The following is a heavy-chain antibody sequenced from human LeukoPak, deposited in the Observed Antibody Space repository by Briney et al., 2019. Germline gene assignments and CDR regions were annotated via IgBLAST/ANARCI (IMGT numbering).Heavy chain of an antibody. D-gene: IGHD3-10*01. J-gene: IGHJ4*02. Sequence: GESLKISCEGSGYSFPNFWLAWVRQMPGKGLEWMGIIYPDDSDTTYSPSFQGQVTISADKSIRTAYIQWSSLNSSDTATFYCARSIKAIAGYYIAYWGQGTLLTVSS. CDR1: GYSFPNFW. V-gene: IGHV5-51*01. CDR3: ARSIKAIAGYYIAY. CDR2: IYPDDSDT.